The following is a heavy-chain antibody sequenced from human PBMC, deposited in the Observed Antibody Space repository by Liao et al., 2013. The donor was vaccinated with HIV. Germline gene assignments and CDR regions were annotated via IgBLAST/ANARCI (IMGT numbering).Heavy chain of an antibody. CDR3: ARGPDGFGELLSDAFDI. J-gene: IGHJ3*02. V-gene: IGHV4-34*01. CDR1: GGSFSGHD. D-gene: IGHD3-10*01. CDR2: VNDSGST. Sequence: QVQLQQWGAGLLKPSGTLSLTCAVHGGSFSGHDWTWIRQPPREGAWSGLGKVNDSGSTDYNPSLESRVTISVDTAKHQFSLQLTSLTAADTAVYFCARGPDGFGELLSDAFDIWGQGAMVTVSS.